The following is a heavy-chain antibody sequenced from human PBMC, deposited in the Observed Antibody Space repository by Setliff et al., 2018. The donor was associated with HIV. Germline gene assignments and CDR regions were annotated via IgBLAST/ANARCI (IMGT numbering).Heavy chain of an antibody. J-gene: IGHJ4*02. Sequence: PSETLSLTCAVHGGSFSGYYWSWIRQPPGKGLEWIGEINHSGSTNYNPSFKSRVTVSVETSRRQFSLSLTSMTAADTAMYYCAGPHHYFDFWGQGTQVTVSS. CDR1: GGSFSGYY. CDR2: INHSGST. CDR3: AGPHHYFDF. V-gene: IGHV4-34*01.